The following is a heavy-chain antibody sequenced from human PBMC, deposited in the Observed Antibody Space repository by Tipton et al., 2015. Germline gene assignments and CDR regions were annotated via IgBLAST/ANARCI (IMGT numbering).Heavy chain of an antibody. D-gene: IGHD3-9*01. J-gene: IGHJ4*02. CDR2: IYHSGNT. CDR3: ACQDYYSLTRDYQTVDY. CDR1: GGSLRSYY. Sequence: TLSLTCTVSGGSLRSYYWGWVRQPPGKGLEWIGSIYHSGNTYYNPSLKSRVTMSRDTSKTQFSLKLTSVAAADTAVYYCACQDYYSLTRDYQTVDYCVQGAPFAVAS. V-gene: IGHV4-59*04.